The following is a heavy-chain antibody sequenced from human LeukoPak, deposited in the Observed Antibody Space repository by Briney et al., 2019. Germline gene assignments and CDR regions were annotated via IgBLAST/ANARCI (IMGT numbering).Heavy chain of an antibody. J-gene: IGHJ4*02. CDR1: GYSISSGYY. D-gene: IGHD4-17*01. CDR3: ARLPLDGDYDY. Sequence: SETLSLTCAVSGYSISSGYYWGWIRQPPGKGLGWIGNIYHSGGTYYNPSLKSRVTISVDTSKNQFSLKLSSVTAADTAVYYCARLPLDGDYDYWGQGTLVTVSS. V-gene: IGHV4-38-2*01. CDR2: IYHSGGT.